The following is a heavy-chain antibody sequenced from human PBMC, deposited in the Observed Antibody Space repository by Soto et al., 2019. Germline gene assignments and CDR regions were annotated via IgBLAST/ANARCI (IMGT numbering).Heavy chain of an antibody. CDR3: ARGGITIFGVGIIDWYFDL. V-gene: IGHV4-31*03. J-gene: IGHJ2*01. CDR1: GGSISSGGYY. Sequence: QVQLQESGPGLVKPSQTLSLTCTVSGGSISSGGYYWSWIRQHPGKGLEWIGYIYYSGSTYYNPSLKSRVTISVDTSKNQVSLKLSSVTAADTAVYYCARGGITIFGVGIIDWYFDLWGRGTLVTVSS. CDR2: IYYSGST. D-gene: IGHD3-3*01.